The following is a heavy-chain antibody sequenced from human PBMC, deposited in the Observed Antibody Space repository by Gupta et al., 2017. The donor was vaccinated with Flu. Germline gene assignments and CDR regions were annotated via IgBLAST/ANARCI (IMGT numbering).Heavy chain of an antibody. D-gene: IGHD5-12*01. CDR1: GFTFSSYV. J-gene: IGHJ4*02. CDR2: ISGSGVTT. Sequence: EVQLLESGGGLVQPGGSLRLSCAASGFTFSSYVMSWVRQAPGKGLEWVSAISGSGVTTHYADYVKGRFTISRDNSKNTLYLKMNSLRAEDTAVYYCARGDRNSGWAYWGQGTLVTVSS. V-gene: IGHV3-23*01. CDR3: ARGDRNSGWAY.